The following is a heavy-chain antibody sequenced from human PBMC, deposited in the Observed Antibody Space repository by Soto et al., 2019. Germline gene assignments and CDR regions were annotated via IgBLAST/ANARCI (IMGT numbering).Heavy chain of an antibody. D-gene: IGHD3-22*01. CDR1: GFTFSSYG. V-gene: IGHV3-30*18. J-gene: IGHJ6*02. CDR2: ISYDGSNK. Sequence: GGSLRLSCAASGFTFSSYGMHWVRQAPGKGLEWVAVISYDGSNKYYADSVKGRFTISRDNSKNTLYLQMNSLRAEDTAVYYCAKDSYYYDSSGYYYYYYYGMDVWGQGTTVTVSS. CDR3: AKDSYYYDSSGYYYYYYYGMDV.